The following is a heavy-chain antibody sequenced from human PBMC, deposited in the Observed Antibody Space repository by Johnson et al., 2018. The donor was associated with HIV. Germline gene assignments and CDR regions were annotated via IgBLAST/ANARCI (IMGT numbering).Heavy chain of an antibody. CDR3: ARDRCYWDAFDI. CDR2: ISGRAGRT. J-gene: IGHJ3*02. CDR1: GFTVSSNY. D-gene: IGHD3-10*01. Sequence: VQLVESGGGVVRPGGSLRLSCAASGFTVSSNYMRWVRQAPGKGLQWVSTISGRAGRTDYADSVKGRFTLSRDNSKNSLYLQMNSLRAEDTAVYYCARDRCYWDAFDIWGQGTMVTVSS. V-gene: IGHV3-23*04.